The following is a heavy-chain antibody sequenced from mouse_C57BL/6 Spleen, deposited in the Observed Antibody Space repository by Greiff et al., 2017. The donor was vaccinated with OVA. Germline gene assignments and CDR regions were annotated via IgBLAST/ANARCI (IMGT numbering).Heavy chain of an antibody. Sequence: VKLVESGAELARPGASVKLSCKASGYTFTSYGISWVKQRTGQGLEWIGEIYPRSGNTYYNEKFKGKATLTADKSSSTAYMELRSLTSEDSAVYFCARRLGRGYFDVWGTGTTVTVSS. CDR2: IYPRSGNT. CDR1: GYTFTSYG. J-gene: IGHJ1*03. V-gene: IGHV1-81*01. D-gene: IGHD4-1*01. CDR3: ARRLGRGYFDV.